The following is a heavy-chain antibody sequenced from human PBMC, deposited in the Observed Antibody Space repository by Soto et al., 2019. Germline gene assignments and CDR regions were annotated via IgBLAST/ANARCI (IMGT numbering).Heavy chain of an antibody. V-gene: IGHV5-51*01. D-gene: IGHD1-26*01. J-gene: IGHJ5*02. CDR3: ARAPYSGSYNNWFDP. CDR2: VYPGDSDT. Sequence: PGESLKISCPTSGYSFTTYWIAWVRQLPGKGLEWMGVVYPGDSDTKYSPSFQGHVTISADRSSSTAYMELSSLRSEDTAVYYCARAPYSGSYNNWFDPWGQGTLVTVSS. CDR1: GYSFTTYW.